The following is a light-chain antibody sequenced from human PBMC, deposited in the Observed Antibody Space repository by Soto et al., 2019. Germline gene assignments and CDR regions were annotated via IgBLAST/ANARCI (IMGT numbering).Light chain of an antibody. J-gene: IGKJ5*01. CDR1: QSISSW. CDR3: QQSYSTPIT. CDR2: DAS. Sequence: DIQMTQSPSTLSAYVGDRVTITCRASQSISSWLAWYQQKPGKAPKLLIYDASSLDSGVPSRFSGSGSGTDFTLTISSLQPEDFATYYCQQSYSTPITFGQGTRLEIK. V-gene: IGKV1-5*01.